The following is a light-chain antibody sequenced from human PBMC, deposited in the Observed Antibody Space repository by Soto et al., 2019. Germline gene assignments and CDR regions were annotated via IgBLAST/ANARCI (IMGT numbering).Light chain of an antibody. V-gene: IGKV1-27*01. CDR2: AAS. J-gene: IGKJ1*01. CDR1: QSINNY. CDR3: QRYNSAPWT. Sequence: DIQMTQSPSSLSASVGDRVTITCRASQSINNYLAWYQQKPGKVPKLLIYAASTVQSGVPSRFSGSGSGTDFTLTISSLQPEDVATYYCQRYNSAPWTFGQGTKVEIK.